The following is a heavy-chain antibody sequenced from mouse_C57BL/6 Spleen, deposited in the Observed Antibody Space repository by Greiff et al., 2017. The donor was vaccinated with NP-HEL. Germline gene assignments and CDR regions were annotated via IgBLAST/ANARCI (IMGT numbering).Heavy chain of an antibody. CDR3: ARENYSNYAWFAY. CDR2: IHPNSGST. D-gene: IGHD2-5*01. Sequence: QVQLQQPGAELVKPGASVKLSCKASGYTFTSYWMHWVKQRPGQGLEWIGMIHPNSGSTNYNEKFKSKATLTVDKSSSTAYMQLSSLTSEDSAVYYCARENYSNYAWFAYWGQGTLVTVSA. V-gene: IGHV1-64*01. J-gene: IGHJ3*01. CDR1: GYTFTSYW.